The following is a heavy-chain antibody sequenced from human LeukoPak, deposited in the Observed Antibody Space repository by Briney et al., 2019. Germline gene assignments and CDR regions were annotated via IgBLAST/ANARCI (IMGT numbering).Heavy chain of an antibody. CDR2: ISYDGSNK. CDR1: GFTFSSYA. V-gene: IGHV3-30*04. CDR3: ARVGTVTKDAFDI. J-gene: IGHJ3*02. Sequence: GGSLRLSCAASGFTFSSYAMHWVRQAPGKGLEWVAVISYDGSNKYYADSVKGRFTISRDNAKNSLYLQMNSLRAEDTAVYYCARVGTVTKDAFDIWGQGTKVTVSS. D-gene: IGHD4-17*01.